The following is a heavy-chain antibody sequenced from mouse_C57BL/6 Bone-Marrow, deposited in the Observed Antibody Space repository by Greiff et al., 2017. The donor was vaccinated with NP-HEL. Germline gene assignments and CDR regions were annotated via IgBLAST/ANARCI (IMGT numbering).Heavy chain of an antibody. CDR3: TRSLPLYYYGSSYFDY. Sequence: VQLQQSGAELVRPGASVTLSCKASGYTFTDYEMHWVKQTPVHGLEWIGAIDPETGGTAYNQKFKGKAILTADKSSSTAYMELRSLTSEDSAVYYCTRSLPLYYYGSSYFDYWGQGTTLTVSS. CDR1: GYTFTDYE. V-gene: IGHV1-15*01. D-gene: IGHD1-1*01. CDR2: IDPETGGT. J-gene: IGHJ2*01.